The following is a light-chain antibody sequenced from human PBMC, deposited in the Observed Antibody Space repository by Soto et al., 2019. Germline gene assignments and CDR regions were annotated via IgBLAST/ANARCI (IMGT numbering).Light chain of an antibody. Sequence: EIVMTQSPATLSVSPGERATLSCRASQSVSSNLARYQQKPGQAPTLLIYGASTRATGIPASFSGSGSGTEFTLTISSLQSEDFAVYYCQHYNNWPQYTFGQGNKLEIK. CDR2: GAS. CDR3: QHYNNWPQYT. V-gene: IGKV3-15*01. J-gene: IGKJ2*01. CDR1: QSVSSN.